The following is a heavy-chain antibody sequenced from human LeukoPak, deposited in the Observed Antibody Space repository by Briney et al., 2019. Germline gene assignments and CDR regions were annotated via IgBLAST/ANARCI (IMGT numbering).Heavy chain of an antibody. CDR2: IYTSGST. CDR1: GGSISSYY. CDR3: ARDVGYCSSTSCSNWFDP. J-gene: IGHJ5*02. D-gene: IGHD2-2*01. Sequence: PSETLSLTCTVSGGSISSYYWSWIRQPAGKGLEWIGRIYTSGSTNYNPSLKSRVIMSVDTSKNQFSLKLSPVTAADTAVYYCARDVGYCSSTSCSNWFDPWGQGTLVTVSS. V-gene: IGHV4-4*07.